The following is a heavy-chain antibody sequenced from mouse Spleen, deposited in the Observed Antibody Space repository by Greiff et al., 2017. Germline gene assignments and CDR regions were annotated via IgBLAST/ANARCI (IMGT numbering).Heavy chain of an antibody. J-gene: IGHJ4*01. V-gene: IGHV5-9-1*01. D-gene: IGHD2-3*01. CDR2: ISSGGSYT. Sequence: EVKLVESGGGLVKPGGSLKLSCAASGFTFSSYAMSWVRQTPEKRLEWVATISSGGSYTYYPDSVKGRFTISRDNAKNTLYLQMSSLRSEDTAMYYCARAMVTHYYAMDYWGQGTSVTVSS. CDR3: ARAMVTHYYAMDY. CDR1: GFTFSSYA.